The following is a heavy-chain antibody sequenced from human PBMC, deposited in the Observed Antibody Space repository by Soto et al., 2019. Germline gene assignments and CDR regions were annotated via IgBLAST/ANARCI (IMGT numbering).Heavy chain of an antibody. CDR1: GGSISSGDYY. D-gene: IGHD5-18*01. J-gene: IGHJ4*02. CDR2: IYYSGST. Sequence: PSETLSLTCSVSGGSISSGDYYWSWIRQPPGKGLEWIGYIYYSGSTYYNPSLKSRVTISVDTSKNQFSLKLSSVTAADTAVYYCARATAMVTIATYFDFWGQGTLVTVSS. CDR3: ARATAMVTIATYFDF. V-gene: IGHV4-30-4*01.